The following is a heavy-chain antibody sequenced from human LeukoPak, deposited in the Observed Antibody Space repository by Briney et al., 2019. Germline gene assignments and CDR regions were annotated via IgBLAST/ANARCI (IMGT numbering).Heavy chain of an antibody. CDR2: INHSGST. J-gene: IGHJ4*02. CDR3: ARDTYSNYRAYYFDY. CDR1: GGSFSGYY. D-gene: IGHD4-11*01. V-gene: IGHV4-34*01. Sequence: NPSETLSLTCAVYGGSFSGYYWSWIRQPPGKGLEWIGEINHSGSTNYNPSLNSRVTISVDTSKNQFSLKLSSVTAADTAVYYCARDTYSNYRAYYFDYWGQGTLVTVSS.